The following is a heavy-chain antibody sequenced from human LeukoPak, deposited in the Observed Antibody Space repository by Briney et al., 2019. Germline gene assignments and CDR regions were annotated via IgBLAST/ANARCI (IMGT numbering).Heavy chain of an antibody. CDR2: TFYSGST. CDR1: GGSISSYY. D-gene: IGHD5-18*01. J-gene: IGHJ4*02. Sequence: SETLSLTCTVSGGSISSYYWSWIRQPPGKGLEWIGYTFYSGSTYYNPSLKSRVTMSVDTSKNQFSLKLSSVTAADTAVYYCASISTAKNYWGQGTPVTVSS. CDR3: ASISTAKNY. V-gene: IGHV4-59*08.